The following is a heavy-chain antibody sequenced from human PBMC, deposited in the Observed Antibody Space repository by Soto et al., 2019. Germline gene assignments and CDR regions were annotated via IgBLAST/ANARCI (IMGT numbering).Heavy chain of an antibody. CDR1: GFTFGSYS. CDR3: ASSRGVTGIHDN. J-gene: IGHJ4*01. Sequence: PGGSLRLSCVASGFTFGSYSMNWVRQAPGKGLEWVSYISSSSITIYYADSVKGRFTISRDNAKNSLYLQMNSLRAEDTAVYYCASSRGVTGIHDNWGHGTLVTVSS. D-gene: IGHD1-20*01. V-gene: IGHV3-48*01. CDR2: ISSSSITI.